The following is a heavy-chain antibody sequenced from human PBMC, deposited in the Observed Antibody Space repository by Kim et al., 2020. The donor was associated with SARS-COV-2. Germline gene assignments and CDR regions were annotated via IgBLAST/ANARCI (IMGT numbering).Heavy chain of an antibody. D-gene: IGHD2-2*01. CDR1: GFTFSSYA. J-gene: IGHJ4*01. Sequence: GGSLRLSCAASGFTFSSYAMHWVRQAPGKGLEWVAVISYDGSNKYYADSVKGRFTISRDNSKNTLYLQMNSLRAEDTAVYYCARGVRYCSSTSCYGDYF. CDR2: ISYDGSNK. CDR3: ARGVRYCSSTSCYGDYF. V-gene: IGHV3-30*04.